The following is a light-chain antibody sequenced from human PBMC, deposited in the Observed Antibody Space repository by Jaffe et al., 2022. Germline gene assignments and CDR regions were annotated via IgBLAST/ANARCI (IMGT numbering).Light chain of an antibody. J-gene: IGKJ2*01. CDR2: GAS. CDR1: QSVSSN. V-gene: IGKV3-15*01. Sequence: EIVMTQSPATLSVSPGERATLSCRASQSVSSNLAWYQQKPGQAPRLLIYGASNRAAGIPARFSGSGSGTEFTFTISSLQSEDFAFYYCQHYNNWPPFFGQGTKLEIK. CDR3: QHYNNWPPF.